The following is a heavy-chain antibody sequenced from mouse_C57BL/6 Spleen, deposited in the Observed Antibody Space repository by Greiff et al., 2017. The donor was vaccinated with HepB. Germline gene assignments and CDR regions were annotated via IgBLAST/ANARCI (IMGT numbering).Heavy chain of an antibody. D-gene: IGHD1-1*01. CDR3: ARYYYGSSFYAMDY. Sequence: QVQLKQPGAELVRPGSSVKLSFKASGYTFTSYWMDWVKQRPGQGLEWIGNIYPSDSETHYNQKFKDKATLTVDKSSSTAYMQLSSLTSEDSAVYYCARYYYGSSFYAMDYWGQGTSVTVSS. CDR2: IYPSDSET. J-gene: IGHJ4*01. CDR1: GYTFTSYW. V-gene: IGHV1-61*01.